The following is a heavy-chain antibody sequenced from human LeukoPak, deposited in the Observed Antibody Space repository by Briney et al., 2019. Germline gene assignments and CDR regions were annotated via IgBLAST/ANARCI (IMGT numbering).Heavy chain of an antibody. V-gene: IGHV3-21*01. D-gene: IGHD6-19*01. J-gene: IGHJ4*02. CDR2: ISRGGDYT. CDR1: GFTFSSYS. CDR3: ARDLMAVAGTGFDY. Sequence: GGSLRLSCAASGFTFSSYSMNWVRQAPGRGLEWVSSISRGGDYTYSEDSVKGRFTISRDNAKDSLYLQLNSLRAEDTAVYYCARDLMAVAGTGFDYWGQGTLVIVSS.